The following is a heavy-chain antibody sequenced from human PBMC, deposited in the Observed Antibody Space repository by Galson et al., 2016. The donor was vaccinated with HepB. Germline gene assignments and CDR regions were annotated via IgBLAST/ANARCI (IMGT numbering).Heavy chain of an antibody. Sequence: QSGAEVKKPGESLKISCKGSGYSFNTYWIAWVRQMPGKGLEWMGIIYPGDSHVRYSPSFQGQVPISADKSISAAYLQWSSLKDSDTAMYYCARAPPFYGDASLGLGPSEYWGQGTLVTVSA. V-gene: IGHV5-51*01. CDR2: IYPGDSHV. CDR1: GYSFNTYW. D-gene: IGHD4-17*01. J-gene: IGHJ4*02. CDR3: ARAPPFYGDASLGLGPSEY.